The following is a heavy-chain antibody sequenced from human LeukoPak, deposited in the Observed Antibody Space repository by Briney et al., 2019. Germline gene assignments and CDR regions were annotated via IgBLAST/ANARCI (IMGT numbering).Heavy chain of an antibody. CDR3: ARGVWYSYSGSSNNWFDP. D-gene: IGHD1-26*01. Sequence: GGSLRLSCAASGFTFSDYYMSWIRQAPGKGLEWVSYISSSGSTIYYADSVKGRFTISGDNAKNSLYLQMNSLRAEDTAVYYCARGVWYSYSGSSNNWFDPWGQGTLVTVSS. V-gene: IGHV3-11*01. CDR2: ISSSGSTI. CDR1: GFTFSDYY. J-gene: IGHJ5*02.